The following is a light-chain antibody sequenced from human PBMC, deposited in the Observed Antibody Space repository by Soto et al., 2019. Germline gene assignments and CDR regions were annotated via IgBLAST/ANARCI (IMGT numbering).Light chain of an antibody. V-gene: IGLV2-14*01. CDR1: STDVGAYKY. J-gene: IGLJ7*01. Sequence: QSALTQPASVSGSPGQSITISCTGTSTDVGAYKYVSWYQQHPGKAPKLIIYEVSNRPSGVSDRFSGSKSGNTAFLTISGLQAEDEADYYCSSYTSRGTWVFGGGTQLTVL. CDR3: SSYTSRGTWV. CDR2: EVS.